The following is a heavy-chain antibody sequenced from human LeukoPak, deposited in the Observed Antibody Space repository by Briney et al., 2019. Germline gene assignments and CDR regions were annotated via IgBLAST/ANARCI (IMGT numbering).Heavy chain of an antibody. Sequence: ASVKVSCKASGYTFTGYPMHWVRQAPGQGLEWIGWINPNSGDTKYAQKFQGRVTMTRDTSISTAYMELSSLRSDDTAVYYCARTTAFDYWGQGTLVTVSS. CDR3: ARTTAFDY. V-gene: IGHV1-2*02. D-gene: IGHD4-17*01. CDR2: INPNSGDT. CDR1: GYTFTGYP. J-gene: IGHJ4*02.